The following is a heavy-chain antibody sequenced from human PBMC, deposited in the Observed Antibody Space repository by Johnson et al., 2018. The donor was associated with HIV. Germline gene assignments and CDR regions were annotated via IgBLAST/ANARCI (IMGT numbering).Heavy chain of an antibody. CDR1: GFTFSSYG. D-gene: IGHD3-16*02. Sequence: QVQLVESGGGLVQPGRSLRLSCAASGFTFSSYGMHWVRQAPGKGLEWVAVISYDGSNKYYADSVKGRFTISRDNSMNTLYLQMNSLRAEDTAVYYCATISVIPSRVNDAFDIWGQGTMVTVSS. CDR3: ATISVIPSRVNDAFDI. CDR2: ISYDGSNK. J-gene: IGHJ3*02. V-gene: IGHV3-30*03.